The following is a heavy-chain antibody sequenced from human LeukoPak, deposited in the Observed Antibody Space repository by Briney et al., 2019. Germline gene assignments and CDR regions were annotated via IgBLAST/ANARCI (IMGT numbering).Heavy chain of an antibody. CDR3: AKGVRGVYSSGWYQAYNWFDP. CDR1: GFTFSSYG. CDR2: ISYDGSNK. J-gene: IGHJ5*02. V-gene: IGHV3-30*18. D-gene: IGHD6-19*01. Sequence: PGGSLRLSCAASGFTFSSYGMHWVRQAPGKGLEWVAVISYDGSNKYYADSVKGRFTISRDNSKNTLYPQMNSLRTEDTAVYYCAKGVRGVYSSGWYQAYNWFDPWGQGTLVTVSS.